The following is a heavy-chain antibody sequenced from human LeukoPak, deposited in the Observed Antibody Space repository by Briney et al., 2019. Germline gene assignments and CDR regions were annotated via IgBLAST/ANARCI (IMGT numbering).Heavy chain of an antibody. V-gene: IGHV3-53*01. Sequence: GGSLRLSCAASGFTVSSNYMSWVRQAPGKGLEWVSIIYSGGSTYYADSVKGRFTISRDNSKNTLYLQMNSLRAEDTAVYYCAKDSSGWPNWFDPWGQGTLVTVSS. D-gene: IGHD6-19*01. CDR2: IYSGGST. J-gene: IGHJ5*02. CDR1: GFTVSSNY. CDR3: AKDSSGWPNWFDP.